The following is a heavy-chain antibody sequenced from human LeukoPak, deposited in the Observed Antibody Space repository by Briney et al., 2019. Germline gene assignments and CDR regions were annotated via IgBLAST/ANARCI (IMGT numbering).Heavy chain of an antibody. D-gene: IGHD4-17*01. CDR3: ARVRGEGDYDFWDY. Sequence: PLETLSLTCAVYGGSFSGYYWSWIRQPPGKGLEWIGEINHSGSTNYNPSLNSRVTISVETSKNQFSLKLRSVTAEDTAVYYCARVRGEGDYDFWDYWGPGTLVTVSS. CDR2: INHSGST. CDR1: GGSFSGYY. J-gene: IGHJ4*02. V-gene: IGHV4-34*01.